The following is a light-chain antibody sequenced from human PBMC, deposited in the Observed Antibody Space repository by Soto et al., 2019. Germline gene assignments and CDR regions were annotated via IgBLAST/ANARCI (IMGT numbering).Light chain of an antibody. CDR2: LGS. CDR1: QSLLHSNGYNY. V-gene: IGKV2-28*01. CDR3: MKAIQTPLT. J-gene: IGKJ3*01. Sequence: DIVMTQSPLSLPVTPGEPASISCRSSQSLLHSNGYNYLDWYLQKPGQSPQLLIYLGSNRASGVPDRFSGSGSGTDFTLKISRVEAEDVGVYYCMKAIQTPLTFGPGTKVDIK.